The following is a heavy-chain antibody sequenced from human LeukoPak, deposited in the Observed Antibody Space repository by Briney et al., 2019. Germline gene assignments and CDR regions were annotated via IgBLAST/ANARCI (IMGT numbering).Heavy chain of an antibody. Sequence: SETLSLTCTVSGGSFSSYYWSWIRQPAGKGLEWIGRIYTSGSTNYNPSLTSRVTMSVDTSKNQFSLKLSSVTAADTAVYYCARDDSSGSDAFDILGQGTMVTVSS. CDR2: IYTSGST. CDR1: GGSFSSYY. J-gene: IGHJ3*02. CDR3: ARDDSSGSDAFDI. V-gene: IGHV4-4*07. D-gene: IGHD3-22*01.